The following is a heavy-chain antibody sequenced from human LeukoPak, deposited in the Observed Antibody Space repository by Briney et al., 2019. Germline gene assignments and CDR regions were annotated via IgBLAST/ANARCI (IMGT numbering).Heavy chain of an antibody. CDR2: IWYDGSNK. J-gene: IGHJ6*02. V-gene: IGHV3-33*01. D-gene: IGHD6-19*01. CDR1: GFTFSSYG. Sequence: GGSLRLSCAASGFTFSSYGMHWVRQAPGKGLEWVAVIWYDGSNKYYADSVKGRFTISRDNSKNTLYLQVNSLRAEDTAVYYCARASDGYSCGWAPIYYYYGMDVWGQGTTVTVSS. CDR3: ARASDGYSCGWAPIYYYYGMDV.